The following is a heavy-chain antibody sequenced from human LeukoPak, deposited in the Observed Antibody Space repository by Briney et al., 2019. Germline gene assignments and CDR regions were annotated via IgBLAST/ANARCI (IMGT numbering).Heavy chain of an antibody. D-gene: IGHD2-2*01. J-gene: IGHJ3*02. CDR1: GFTFSSYS. V-gene: IGHV3-21*01. Sequence: PGGSLRLSCAASGFTFSSYSMNWVRQAPGKGLEWVSSISSSSSYIYYADSVKGRFTIPRDNAKNSLYLQMNSLRAEDTAVYYCARDQCSTSCHDAFDIWGQGTMVTVSS. CDR3: ARDQCSTSCHDAFDI. CDR2: ISSSSSYI.